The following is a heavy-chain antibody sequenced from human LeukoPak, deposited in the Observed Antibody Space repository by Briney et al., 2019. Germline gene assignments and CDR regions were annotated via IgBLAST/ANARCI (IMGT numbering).Heavy chain of an antibody. Sequence: GASVKVSCKASGGTFSSYAISWVRQAPGQGLEWMGGIIPIFGTANYAQKFQGRVTITADESTSAAYMELSSLRSEDTAVYYCARWSRGYSYGFAGGYFDYWGQGTLVTVSS. CDR2: IIPIFGTA. V-gene: IGHV1-69*13. CDR1: GGTFSSYA. J-gene: IGHJ4*02. CDR3: ARWSRGYSYGFAGGYFDY. D-gene: IGHD5-18*01.